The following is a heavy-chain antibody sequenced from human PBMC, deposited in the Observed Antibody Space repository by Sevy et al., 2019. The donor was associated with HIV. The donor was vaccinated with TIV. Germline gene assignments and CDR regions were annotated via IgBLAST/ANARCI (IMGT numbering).Heavy chain of an antibody. Sequence: GGSLRLSCAASGFTFSSYGMHWVRQAPGKGLEWVAVISYDGSNKYYADSVKGRFTISRDNSKNTLYLQMNSLRDEDTVGYYCAKDGKDYDFWSGYYTTLYYYGMDVWGQGTTVTVSS. CDR1: GFTFSSYG. J-gene: IGHJ6*02. CDR3: AKDGKDYDFWSGYYTTLYYYGMDV. D-gene: IGHD3-3*01. V-gene: IGHV3-30*18. CDR2: ISYDGSNK.